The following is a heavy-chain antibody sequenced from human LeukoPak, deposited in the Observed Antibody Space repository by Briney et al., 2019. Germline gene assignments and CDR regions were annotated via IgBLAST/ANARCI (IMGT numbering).Heavy chain of an antibody. CDR1: GGSISSSSYY. J-gene: IGHJ4*02. D-gene: IGHD3-3*01. V-gene: IGHV4-39*01. Sequence: PSETLSLTCTVSGGSISSSSYYWGWIRQPPGKGLEWIGSIYYSGSTYYNPSLKSRVTISVDTSKNQFSLKLSSVTAADTAVYYCARRSIFGVVIGYYFDYWGQGTLVTVSS. CDR3: ARRSIFGVVIGYYFDY. CDR2: IYYSGST.